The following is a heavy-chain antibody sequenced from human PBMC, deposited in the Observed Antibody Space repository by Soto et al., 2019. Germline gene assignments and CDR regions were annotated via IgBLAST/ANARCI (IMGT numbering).Heavy chain of an antibody. J-gene: IGHJ4*02. CDR1: GGSISVYY. CDR3: ARRLVPAAIDY. CDR2: IYYSGST. V-gene: IGHV4-59*01. D-gene: IGHD2-2*01. Sequence: SETLSLTCTVSGGSISVYYWSWIRQPPGKGLEWIGYIYYSGSTNYNPSLKSRVTISVDTSKNQFSLKLSSVTAADTAVYYCARRLVPAAIDYWGQGTLVTVSS.